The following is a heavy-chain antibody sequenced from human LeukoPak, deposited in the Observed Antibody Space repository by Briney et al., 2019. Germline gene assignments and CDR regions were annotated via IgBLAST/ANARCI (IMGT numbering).Heavy chain of an antibody. Sequence: PGGSLRLSCAASGFTFSSYWMSWVRQAPGKGLEWVANIKQDGSEKYYVDSVKGRFTISRDNAKNSLYLQMNSLRAEDTAVDYCARDPAYDSSGYYFDYWGQGTLVTVSS. V-gene: IGHV3-7*01. D-gene: IGHD3-22*01. CDR2: IKQDGSEK. CDR3: ARDPAYDSSGYYFDY. J-gene: IGHJ4*02. CDR1: GFTFSSYW.